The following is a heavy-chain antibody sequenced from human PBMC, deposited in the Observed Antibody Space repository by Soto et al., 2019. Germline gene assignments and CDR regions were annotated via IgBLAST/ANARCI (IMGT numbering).Heavy chain of an antibody. J-gene: IGHJ4*02. CDR2: ISYDGSNK. CDR1: GFTFSSYG. D-gene: IGHD1-20*01. V-gene: IGHV3-30*18. CDR3: AKEAVF. Sequence: GESLKISCAASGFTFSSYGMHWVRQAPGKGLEWVAVISYDGSNKYYADSVKGRFTISRDNSKNTLYLQMNSLRAEDTAVYYCAKEAVFWGQGTLVTVSS.